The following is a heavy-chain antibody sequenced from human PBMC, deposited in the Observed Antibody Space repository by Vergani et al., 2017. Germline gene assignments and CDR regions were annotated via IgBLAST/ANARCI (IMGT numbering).Heavy chain of an antibody. Sequence: EVQLVESGGGLVQPGGSLRLSCAASGFTFSSYWMHWVRQAPGKGLVWVSRINSDGSSTSYADSVKGRFTISRDNAKNTLYLQMNSLRAEDTAVYCCARSIGYYYGSGSPPDYWGQGTLVTVSS. CDR2: INSDGSST. CDR1: GFTFSSYW. D-gene: IGHD3-10*01. V-gene: IGHV3-74*01. J-gene: IGHJ4*02. CDR3: ARSIGYYYGSGSPPDY.